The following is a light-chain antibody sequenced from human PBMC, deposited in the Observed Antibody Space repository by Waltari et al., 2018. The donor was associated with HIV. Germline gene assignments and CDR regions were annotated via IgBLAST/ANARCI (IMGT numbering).Light chain of an antibody. V-gene: IGLV2-14*01. Sequence: QSALTQPASVSGSPGQSITISCTGTSSYVGGYNFVSCYQHHPGKAPKLLIYEVSNRPSGVSNRFSGSKSGNTASLIISGLQAEDEADYYCSSYTSSSTLAVFGGGTKLTVL. J-gene: IGLJ2*01. CDR2: EVS. CDR3: SSYTSSSTLAV. CDR1: SSYVGGYNF.